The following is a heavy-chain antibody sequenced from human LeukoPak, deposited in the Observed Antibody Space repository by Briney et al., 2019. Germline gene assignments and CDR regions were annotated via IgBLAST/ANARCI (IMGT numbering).Heavy chain of an antibody. V-gene: IGHV1-46*01. D-gene: IGHD2-2*01. Sequence: ASVKVSCKASGYTFTSYYMHWVRQAPGQGLKWMGIINPSGGSTSYAQKFQGRVTMTRDMSTSTVYMELSSLRSEDTAVYYCARGVPAVGFDYWGQGTLVTVSS. CDR3: ARGVPAVGFDY. J-gene: IGHJ4*02. CDR2: INPSGGST. CDR1: GYTFTSYY.